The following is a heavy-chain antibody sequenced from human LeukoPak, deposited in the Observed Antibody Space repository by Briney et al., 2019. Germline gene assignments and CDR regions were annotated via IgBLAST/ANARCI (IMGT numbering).Heavy chain of an antibody. D-gene: IGHD6-19*01. J-gene: IGHJ4*02. Sequence: GGSLRLSCAASGFTSSSYWMSWVRQAPGKGLDWVANIKQDGSEKYYVDSVKGRFTISRDNAKNSLYLQMNSLRAEDTAVYYCARDRGSSGWYEFDYWGQGTLVTASS. CDR2: IKQDGSEK. CDR1: GFTSSSYW. V-gene: IGHV3-7*01. CDR3: ARDRGSSGWYEFDY.